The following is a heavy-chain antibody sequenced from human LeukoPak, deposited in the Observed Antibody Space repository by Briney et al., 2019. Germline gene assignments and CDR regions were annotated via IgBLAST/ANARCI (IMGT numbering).Heavy chain of an antibody. V-gene: IGHV4-61*09. J-gene: IGHJ4*02. D-gene: IGHD6-13*01. CDR1: GDSISSGSYY. CDR2: IYQSGSA. CDR3: AREGQQLDADY. Sequence: SETLSLTCTVSGDSISSGSYYWSWIRQTAGKELEWIGHIYQSGSANYNSSLKSRVTISIDTSNNHFSLRVNSMTAADTAVYYCAREGQQLDADYWGQGTLVTVSS.